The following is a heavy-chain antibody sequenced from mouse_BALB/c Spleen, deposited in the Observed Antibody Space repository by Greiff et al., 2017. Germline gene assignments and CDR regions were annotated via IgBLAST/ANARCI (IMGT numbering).Heavy chain of an antibody. CDR2: IDPENGDT. CDR3: NGYGNSPDY. CDR1: GFNIKDYY. Sequence: EVKLQESGAELVRSGASVKLSCTASGFNIKDYYMHWVKQRPEQGLEWIGWIDPENGDTEYAPKFQGKATMTADTSSNTAYLQLSSLTSEDTAVYYCNGYGNSPDYWGQGTTLTVSS. J-gene: IGHJ2*01. V-gene: IGHV14-4*02. D-gene: IGHD2-10*02.